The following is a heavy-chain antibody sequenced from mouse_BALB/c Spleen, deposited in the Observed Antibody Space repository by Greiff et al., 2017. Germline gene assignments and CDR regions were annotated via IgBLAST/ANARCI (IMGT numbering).Heavy chain of an antibody. Sequence: QVQLQQSGAELVKPGASVKMSCKASGYTFTSYNMHWVKQTPGQGLEWIGAIYPGNGDTSYNQKFKGKATLTADKSSSTAYMQLSSLTSEDSAVYNCARSLHYYGYFDYWGQGTTLTVSS. CDR2: IYPGNGDT. J-gene: IGHJ2*01. CDR3: ARSLHYYGYFDY. V-gene: IGHV1-12*01. D-gene: IGHD1-2*01. CDR1: GYTFTSYN.